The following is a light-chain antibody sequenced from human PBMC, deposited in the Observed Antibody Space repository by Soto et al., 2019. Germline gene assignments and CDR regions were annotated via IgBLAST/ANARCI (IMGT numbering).Light chain of an antibody. Sequence: QSVLTQPASVSGSPGQSITISCTGTSSDVGGYNYVSWYQQHPGKAPKLVIYEVSNRPSGVSNRFSGSKSDNTASLTISGLQAEDEADYYCSSYTSITTLVVFGGGTQLTVL. CDR2: EVS. CDR3: SSYTSITTLVV. V-gene: IGLV2-14*01. J-gene: IGLJ2*01. CDR1: SSDVGGYNY.